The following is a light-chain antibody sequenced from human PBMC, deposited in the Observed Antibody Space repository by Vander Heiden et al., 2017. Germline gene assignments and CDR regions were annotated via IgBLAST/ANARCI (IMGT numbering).Light chain of an antibody. CDR2: RNN. CDR1: KSNVGTNY. V-gene: IGLV1-47*01. Sequence: QSVLTQPPSASGTPGQRVTISCSGTKSNVGTNYVNWYQQLPGTAPKLIIYRNNERPSGVPDRFSGSKSGTSASRAISGLRSEDEADYYCAAWDDSLKEVFGGGTKLTVL. CDR3: AAWDDSLKEV. J-gene: IGLJ2*01.